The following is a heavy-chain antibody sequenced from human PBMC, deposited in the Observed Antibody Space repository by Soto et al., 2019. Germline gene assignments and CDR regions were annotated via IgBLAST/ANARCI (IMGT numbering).Heavy chain of an antibody. V-gene: IGHV4-34*01. CDR1: GGSFSGYY. CDR2: INHSGST. J-gene: IGHJ6*02. Sequence: ETLSLTCAVYGGSFSGYYWSWIRQPPGKGLEWIGEINHSGSTNYNPSLKSRVTISVDTSKNQFSLKLSSVTAADTAVYYCARAVVVAATPLVPGGMDVWGQGTTVTVSS. CDR3: ARAVVVAATPLVPGGMDV. D-gene: IGHD2-15*01.